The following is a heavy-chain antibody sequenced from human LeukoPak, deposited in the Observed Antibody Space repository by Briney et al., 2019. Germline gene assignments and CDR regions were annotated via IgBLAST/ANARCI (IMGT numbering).Heavy chain of an antibody. D-gene: IGHD4/OR15-4a*01. CDR2: ICYSGRT. Sequence: HPSETLSLTCTVPGGSISSSNYFWGWIRQPPGKALEWIGSICYSGRTYYNPSLKSRVSISVGTSNKHFSLRLSCVTAADTAVYFCARGYFDGALPRYFDLWGRGTLLTVSS. CDR1: GGSISSSNYF. J-gene: IGHJ2*01. CDR3: ARGYFDGALPRYFDL. V-gene: IGHV4-39*02.